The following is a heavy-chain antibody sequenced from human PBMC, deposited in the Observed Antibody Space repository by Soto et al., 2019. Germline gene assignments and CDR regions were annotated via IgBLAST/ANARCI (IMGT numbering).Heavy chain of an antibody. Sequence: GGSLTLSCAVSGFTFSSYAMSWVRQAPGKGLEWVSAISGSGGRKYYADSLKGRFTISRDNSKNTLYLQMNSLRAEDTAVYYCARTYYDILTGYYPDGYFYYMDVWGKGTTVTVSS. V-gene: IGHV3-23*01. CDR3: ARTYYDILTGYYPDGYFYYMDV. D-gene: IGHD3-9*01. J-gene: IGHJ6*03. CDR1: GFTFSSYA. CDR2: ISGSGGRK.